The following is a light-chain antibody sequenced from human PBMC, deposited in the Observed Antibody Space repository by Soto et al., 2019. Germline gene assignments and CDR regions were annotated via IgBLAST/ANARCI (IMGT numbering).Light chain of an antibody. J-gene: IGKJ1*01. CDR3: QQYNSYSPWT. Sequence: DIQMTQSPSTLSASVGDRVTITCRASQSISSWLAWFQQKQGKAPKLLIYTASSVQSGVTSRFRGSVSRKVFSLSIRNLETDDFATYYCQQYNSYSPWTFGQGTMVEIK. CDR1: QSISSW. V-gene: IGKV1-5*03. CDR2: TAS.